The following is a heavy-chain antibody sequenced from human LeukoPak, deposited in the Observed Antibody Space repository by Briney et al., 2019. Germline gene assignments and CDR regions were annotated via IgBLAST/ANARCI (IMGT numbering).Heavy chain of an antibody. CDR2: IYHSGNT. CDR3: VIGVQRGCFDY. D-gene: IGHD2-21*01. Sequence: SETLSLTCIVSGYSISSGYYWGWIRQPPGKGLEWIAIIYHSGNTYYNPSLKSRVTISVDTSKNQFSLKLSSVTAADTAVYYCVIGVQRGCFDYWGQGTLVTVSS. CDR1: GYSISSGYY. V-gene: IGHV4-38-2*02. J-gene: IGHJ4*02.